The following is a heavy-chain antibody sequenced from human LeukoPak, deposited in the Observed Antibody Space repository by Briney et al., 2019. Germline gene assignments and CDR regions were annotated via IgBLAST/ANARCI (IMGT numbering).Heavy chain of an antibody. Sequence: GGSLRLSCAVSGMTFSSFWMSWVRQAPGKGLEWVANIEQDGSEKNFVDSVKGRITISRDNAKNSLYLQMNSLRVEDTAVYYCARDLYGSGSYYPDYWGQGTLVTVSS. CDR3: ARDLYGSGSYYPDY. D-gene: IGHD3-10*01. CDR1: GMTFSSFW. V-gene: IGHV3-7*01. CDR2: IEQDGSEK. J-gene: IGHJ4*02.